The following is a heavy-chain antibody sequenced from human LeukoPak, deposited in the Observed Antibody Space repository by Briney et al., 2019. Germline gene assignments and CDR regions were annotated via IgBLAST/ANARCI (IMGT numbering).Heavy chain of an antibody. D-gene: IGHD5-24*01. CDR2: IYYSGST. V-gene: IGHV4-31*03. CDR3: ASMNRDGFKHYFDH. J-gene: IGHJ4*02. Sequence: SETLSLTCTVSGGSISSGDYYWSWIRQHPGKGLEWIGYIYYSGSTYYNPSLKSRATMSVDTSRNQLSLKLSSVTAADTAVYYCASMNRDGFKHYFDHWGQGTLVTVSS. CDR1: GGSISSGDYY.